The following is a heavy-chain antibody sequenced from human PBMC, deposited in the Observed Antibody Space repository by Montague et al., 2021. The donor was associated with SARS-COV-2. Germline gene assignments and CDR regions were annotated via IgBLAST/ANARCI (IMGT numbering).Heavy chain of an antibody. Sequence: SLRLSCAASGFTFSSYDMHWVRQATGKGLEWVSAIGTAGDTYYPGSVKGRFTISRENAKNSLYLQMNSLRAGDTAVYYCARGVTMVQGVIYYYYGMDVRGQGTTVTVS. D-gene: IGHD3-10*01. CDR1: GFTFSSYD. J-gene: IGHJ6*02. CDR3: ARGVTMVQGVIYYYYGMDV. CDR2: IGTAGDT. V-gene: IGHV3-13*04.